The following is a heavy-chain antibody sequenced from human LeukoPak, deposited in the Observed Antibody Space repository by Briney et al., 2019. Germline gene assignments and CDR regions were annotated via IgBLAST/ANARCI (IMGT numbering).Heavy chain of an antibody. CDR1: GFTFSTYG. J-gene: IGHJ4*02. Sequence: GGSLRLSCAASGFTFSTYGMSWVRQAPGKGLEWVSAISGSGGSTYYADSVKGRFTISRDNSKNTLYLQMNSLRAEDTAVYYCAKNSGYDLYYFDYWGQGTLVTVSS. D-gene: IGHD5-12*01. V-gene: IGHV3-23*01. CDR3: AKNSGYDLYYFDY. CDR2: ISGSGGST.